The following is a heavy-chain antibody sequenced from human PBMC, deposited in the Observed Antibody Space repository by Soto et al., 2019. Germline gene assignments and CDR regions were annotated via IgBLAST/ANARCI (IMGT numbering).Heavy chain of an antibody. Sequence: GESLKISCKGSGYSFTSYWIGRVRQMPGKGLEWMGIIYPGDSDTRYSPSFQGQVTISADKSISTAYLQWSSLKASDTAMYYCARQTYYYGSGSYYLYYYGMDVWGQGTTVTVSS. CDR2: IYPGDSDT. D-gene: IGHD3-10*01. CDR3: ARQTYYYGSGSYYLYYYGMDV. CDR1: GYSFTSYW. J-gene: IGHJ6*02. V-gene: IGHV5-51*01.